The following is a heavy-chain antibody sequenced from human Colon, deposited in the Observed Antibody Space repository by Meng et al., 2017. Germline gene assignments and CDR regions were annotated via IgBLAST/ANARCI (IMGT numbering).Heavy chain of an antibody. V-gene: IGHV4-34*01. Sequence: SETLSLTCAVYGGSFSGYYWSWIRQPPGKGLEWIGEINHSGSTNYNPSLKSRVTISVDTSKNQFSLKLSSVTAADTAVYYCARGFPKYYYGSGSYYRAYGMDVWGQGTMVTVSS. J-gene: IGHJ6*02. CDR1: GGSFSGYY. CDR3: ARGFPKYYYGSGSYYRAYGMDV. CDR2: INHSGST. D-gene: IGHD3-10*01.